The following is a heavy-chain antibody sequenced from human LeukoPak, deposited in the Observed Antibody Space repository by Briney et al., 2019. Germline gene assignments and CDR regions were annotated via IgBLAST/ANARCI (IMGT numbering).Heavy chain of an antibody. J-gene: IGHJ4*02. CDR1: GGSISSYY. V-gene: IGHV4-59*12. CDR3: ARGGHDILTGYYSGFDY. D-gene: IGHD3-9*01. CDR2: INYSGST. Sequence: PSETLSLTCTVSGGSISSYYWSWIRQPSGKGLEWIGYINYSGSTNYNPSLKSRVTISLDTSKNQFSLKLSSVTAADTAVYYCARGGHDILTGYYSGFDYWGQGTLVTVSS.